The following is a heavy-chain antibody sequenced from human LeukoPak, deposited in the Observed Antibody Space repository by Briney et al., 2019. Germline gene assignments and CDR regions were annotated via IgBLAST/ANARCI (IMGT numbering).Heavy chain of an antibody. CDR3: ARVVVVAATPDY. D-gene: IGHD2-15*01. J-gene: IGHJ4*02. V-gene: IGHV4-38-2*02. CDR1: GYSISSGYY. Sequence: SETLSLTCTVSGYSISSGYYWGWIRQPPGKGLEWIAYIYHSGSTFYNPSLKSRVTISVDRSKNQFSLKLSSVTAADTAVYYCARVVVVAATPDYWGQGTLVTVSS. CDR2: IYHSGST.